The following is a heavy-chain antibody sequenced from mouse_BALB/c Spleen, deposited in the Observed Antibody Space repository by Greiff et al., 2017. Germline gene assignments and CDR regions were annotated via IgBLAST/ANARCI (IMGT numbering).Heavy chain of an antibody. CDR1: GFSLTGYG. D-gene: IGHD2-4*01. Sequence: QVQLKESGPGLVAPSHSLTISCTVSGFSLTGYGVHWVRQTPGQGLEWLGMIWGDGSTDYNSALKSSLSISKDNANGKVFLKMNSLQTDDTARYYYARKYYEYDEAWFADWGQGTLVTVSA. CDR3: ARKYYEYDEAWFAD. V-gene: IGHV2-6-7*01. CDR2: IWGDGST. J-gene: IGHJ3*01.